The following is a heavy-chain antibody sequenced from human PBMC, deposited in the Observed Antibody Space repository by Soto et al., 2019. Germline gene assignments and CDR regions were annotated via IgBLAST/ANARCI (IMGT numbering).Heavy chain of an antibody. J-gene: IGHJ3*02. CDR2: ISYDGSNK. D-gene: IGHD3-3*01. Sequence: QVQLVESGGGVVQPGRSLRLSCAASGFTFSSYAMHWVRQAPGKGLEWVAVISYDGSNKYYADSVKGRFTISRDNSKNTLYLQMNILRAEVTAVYYCASRYYDVWSGSIGGAFDIWGQGTMVTVSS. CDR3: ASRYYDVWSGSIGGAFDI. CDR1: GFTFSSYA. V-gene: IGHV3-30-3*01.